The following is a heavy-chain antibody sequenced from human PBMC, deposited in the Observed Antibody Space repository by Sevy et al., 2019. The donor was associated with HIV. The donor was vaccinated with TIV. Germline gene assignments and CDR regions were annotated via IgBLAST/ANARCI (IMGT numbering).Heavy chain of an antibody. CDR1: GFTVSSNY. CDR3: AIGSGSLVIAKDAFHI. V-gene: IGHV3-53*01. CDR2: IYSDGTK. J-gene: IGHJ3*02. D-gene: IGHD2-21*01. Sequence: GGSLRLSCAASGFTVSSNYMIWVRQAPGKGLEWVSLIYSDGTKNYADSVKGRFTISRDNSKNTLYLQMNSLRAEDTAVYDWAIGSGSLVIAKDAFHIWGQGTMVTVSS.